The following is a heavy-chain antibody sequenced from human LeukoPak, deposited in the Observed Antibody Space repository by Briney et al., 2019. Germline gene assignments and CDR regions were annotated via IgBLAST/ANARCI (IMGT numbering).Heavy chain of an antibody. V-gene: IGHV3-23*01. CDR3: AKCNGGTCYSAGDY. Sequence: GGSLRLSCAASGFTFSSYAMSWVRQAPGKGLEWVSAISGSGGSTYYADSVKGRFTISRDNSKNTLYLQMNGLRVEDTAVYYCAKCNGGTCYSAGDYWGQGTLVTVSS. D-gene: IGHD2-15*01. CDR1: GFTFSSYA. J-gene: IGHJ4*02. CDR2: ISGSGGST.